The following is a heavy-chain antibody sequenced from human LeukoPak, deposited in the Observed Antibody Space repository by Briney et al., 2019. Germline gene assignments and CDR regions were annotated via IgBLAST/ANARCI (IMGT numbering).Heavy chain of an antibody. CDR1: GGSFSGYY. Sequence: SETLSLTCAVYGGSFSGYYWSWIRQPPGKGLEWVGEINHSGSTNYNPSLKSRVTISIDTSKNQFSLKLSSVTAADTAVYYCARYQWNSGYDGSFDAFDIWGQGTMVTVSS. V-gene: IGHV4-34*01. J-gene: IGHJ3*02. CDR3: ARYQWNSGYDGSFDAFDI. CDR2: INHSGST. D-gene: IGHD5-12*01.